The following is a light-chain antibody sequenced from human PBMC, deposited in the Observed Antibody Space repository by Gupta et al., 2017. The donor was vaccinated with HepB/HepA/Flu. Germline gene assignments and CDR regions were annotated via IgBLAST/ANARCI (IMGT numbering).Light chain of an antibody. V-gene: IGKV3-20*01. CDR1: QTISSNY. CDR2: GAS. CDR3: HQDSSSFT. Sequence: EIVLTQSPGTLSLSPGDRATLSCRASQTISSNYLAWYQQRPGQAPRLIIDGASSRARGTADRFSGSGSAKDFTLTSSRQEDEDFALYYGHQDSSSFTFGRGTKVEIK. J-gene: IGKJ4*01.